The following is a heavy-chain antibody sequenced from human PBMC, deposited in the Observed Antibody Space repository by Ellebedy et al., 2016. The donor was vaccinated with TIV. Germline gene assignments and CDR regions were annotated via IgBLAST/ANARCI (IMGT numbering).Heavy chain of an antibody. CDR3: ARLAYSGYDLRMAYYGMDV. CDR2: ISSNGGST. D-gene: IGHD5-12*01. J-gene: IGHJ6*02. Sequence: GESLKISXSASGFTFSSYAMHWVRQAPGKGLEYVSAISSNGGSTYYADSVKGRFTISRDNSKNTLYLQMNSLRAEDTAVYYCARLAYSGYDLRMAYYGMDVWGQGTTVTVSS. CDR1: GFTFSSYA. V-gene: IGHV3-64*04.